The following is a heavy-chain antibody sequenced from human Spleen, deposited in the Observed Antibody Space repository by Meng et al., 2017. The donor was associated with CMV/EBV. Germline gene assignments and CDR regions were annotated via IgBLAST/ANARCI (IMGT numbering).Heavy chain of an antibody. V-gene: IGHV3-9*01. Sequence: SLKISCAASGFNFDDYAMYWVRQAPGKGLEWVSDISWNRGSIAYADSVKGRFTISRDNAKNSLYLQMNSLRAEDTAVYYCAKGPTDFWSGYYIVSWGQGTLVTVSS. CDR2: ISWNRGSI. CDR3: AKGPTDFWSGYYIVS. CDR1: GFNFDDYA. D-gene: IGHD3-3*01. J-gene: IGHJ5*02.